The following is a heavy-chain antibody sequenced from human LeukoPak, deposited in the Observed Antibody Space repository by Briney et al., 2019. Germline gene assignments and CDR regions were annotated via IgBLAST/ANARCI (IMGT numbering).Heavy chain of an antibody. CDR2: IYHSGST. CDR3: AREWVLRSGRPDYYYYYMDV. V-gene: IGHV4-38-2*02. Sequence: SETLSLTCTVSGYSISSGYYWGWIRQPPGKGLEWIGSIYHSGSTYYNPSLKSRVTISVDTSKNQFSLKLSSVTAADTAVYYCAREWVLRSGRPDYYYYYMDVWGKGTTVTISS. CDR1: GYSISSGYY. J-gene: IGHJ6*03. D-gene: IGHD3-10*01.